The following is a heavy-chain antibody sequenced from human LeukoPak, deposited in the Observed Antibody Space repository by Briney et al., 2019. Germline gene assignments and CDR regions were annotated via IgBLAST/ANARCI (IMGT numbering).Heavy chain of an antibody. V-gene: IGHV1-46*01. CDR1: GYTFTSYY. D-gene: IGHD2-2*01. Sequence: ASVKVSCKASGYTFTSYYMHWVRQAPGQGLEWMGIINPSGGSTSYAQKFQGRVTMTRDTSTSTVYMEVSSLRSEDTAVYYCARVQGLRVVPAAIYPQSDYWGQGTLVTVSS. CDR3: ARVQGLRVVPAAIYPQSDY. CDR2: INPSGGST. J-gene: IGHJ4*02.